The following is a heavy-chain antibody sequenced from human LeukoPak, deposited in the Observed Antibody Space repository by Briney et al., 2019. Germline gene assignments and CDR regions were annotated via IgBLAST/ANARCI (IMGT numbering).Heavy chain of an antibody. D-gene: IGHD3-16*01. Sequence: GGSLRLSCSASGFSFSDYDMNWVRQAPGKDLEWVSAISGRSSHVYYGESVKGRFTISRDNAKNSLYLQLDSLGVEDTAVYYCGRAFPPLRTSSAGDLWGQGTLVTVSP. CDR2: ISGRSSHV. CDR1: GFSFSDYD. CDR3: GRAFPPLRTSSAGDL. J-gene: IGHJ1*01. V-gene: IGHV3-21*01.